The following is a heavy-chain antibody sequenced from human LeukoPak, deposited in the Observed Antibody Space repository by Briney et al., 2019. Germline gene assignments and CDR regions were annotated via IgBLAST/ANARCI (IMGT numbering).Heavy chain of an antibody. CDR1: GGSISSYY. Sequence: KPPETLSLTCTVSGGSISSYYWSWIRQPPGKGLEWIGFIYYSGSANYNPSLRSRVTISVDTSKNQFSLKLTSVTAADTAVYYCARTGVVATSYFFDYWGHGTLVTVSS. D-gene: IGHD5-12*01. J-gene: IGHJ4*01. CDR3: ARTGVVATSYFFDY. CDR2: IYYSGSA. V-gene: IGHV4-59*01.